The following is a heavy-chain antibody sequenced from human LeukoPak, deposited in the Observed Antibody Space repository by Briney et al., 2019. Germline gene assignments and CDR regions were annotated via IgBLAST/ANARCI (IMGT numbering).Heavy chain of an antibody. J-gene: IGHJ4*02. CDR1: GGSISSYY. Sequence: SETLSLTCTVSGGSISSYYWSWIRQPPGKGLEWIGYIYYSGGTNYNPSLKSRVTISVDTSKNQFSLKLSSVTAADTAVYYCARGGYDYVWGSYFRGYFDYWGQGTLVTVSS. CDR3: ARGGYDYVWGSYFRGYFDY. V-gene: IGHV4-59*01. CDR2: IYYSGGT. D-gene: IGHD3-16*01.